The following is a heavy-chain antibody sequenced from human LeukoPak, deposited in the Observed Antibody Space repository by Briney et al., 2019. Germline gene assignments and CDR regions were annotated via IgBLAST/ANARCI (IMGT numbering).Heavy chain of an antibody. CDR1: GGSISSYY. V-gene: IGHV4-59*08. D-gene: IGHD4-23*01. Sequence: SETLSLTCTVSGGSISSYYWSWIRQPPGKGLEWIGFIYYGGSTNYNPSLKSRVTISVDTSKNQFSLKLSSVTAADTAVYYCARPSLDYGGIDAFDFWGQGTLVTVSS. CDR3: ARPSLDYGGIDAFDF. CDR2: IYYGGST. J-gene: IGHJ3*01.